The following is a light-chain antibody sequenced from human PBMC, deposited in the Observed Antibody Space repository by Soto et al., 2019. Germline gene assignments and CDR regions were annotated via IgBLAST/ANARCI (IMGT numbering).Light chain of an antibody. CDR3: QQSYSTPMYT. J-gene: IGKJ2*01. V-gene: IGKV1-39*01. CDR1: QSISSY. CDR2: AAS. Sequence: DIQMTQSPSSLSASVGDRVTITCRASQSISSYLNWYQQKPGKAPKLLIYAASSLQSGVPSRFSGSGSGTDFTLTISSLQPEDFATYYCQQSYSTPMYTFGQGPKLEIK.